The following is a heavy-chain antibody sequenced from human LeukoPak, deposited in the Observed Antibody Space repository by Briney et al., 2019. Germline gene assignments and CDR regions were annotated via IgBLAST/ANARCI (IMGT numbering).Heavy chain of an antibody. V-gene: IGHV4-59*01. CDR1: GGSISSYY. CDR2: IYYSGNT. D-gene: IGHD6-19*01. Sequence: SETLSLTCTVSGGSISSYYWSWIRQPPGKGLEWIGDIYYSGNTNYNPSLKSRVTISTDTSKNQFSLRLTSVTAADTAVYYCARAEKAVTGTLDSWGQGTLITVSS. CDR3: ARAEKAVTGTLDS. J-gene: IGHJ4*02.